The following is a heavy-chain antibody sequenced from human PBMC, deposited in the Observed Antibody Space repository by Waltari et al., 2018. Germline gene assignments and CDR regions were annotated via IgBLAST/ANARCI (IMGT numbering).Heavy chain of an antibody. J-gene: IGHJ3*02. V-gene: IGHV4-59*01. Sequence: QVQLQESGPGLVKPSETLSLTCTLSGGSISSYSWRWIRQPPGKGLEWIGYIYYSGSTNYNPSLKSRVTISVDTSKNQFSLKLSSVTAADTAVYYCARYYYDSRGFSAFDIWGQGTMVTVSS. CDR2: IYYSGST. CDR1: GGSISSYS. D-gene: IGHD3-22*01. CDR3: ARYYYDSRGFSAFDI.